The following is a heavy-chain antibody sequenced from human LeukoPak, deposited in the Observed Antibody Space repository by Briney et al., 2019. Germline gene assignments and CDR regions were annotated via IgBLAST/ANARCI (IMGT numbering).Heavy chain of an antibody. Sequence: PGGSLRLSCAASGFTFSSYAMSWVRQAPGKGLEWVSAISGSGGSTYYADSVKGRFTISRDNSKNTLYLQMNSLRAEDTAVYYCAKDTSSGWYLGWFDPWGQGTLVTVSS. CDR2: ISGSGGST. CDR1: GFTFSSYA. J-gene: IGHJ5*02. D-gene: IGHD6-19*01. V-gene: IGHV3-23*01. CDR3: AKDTSSGWYLGWFDP.